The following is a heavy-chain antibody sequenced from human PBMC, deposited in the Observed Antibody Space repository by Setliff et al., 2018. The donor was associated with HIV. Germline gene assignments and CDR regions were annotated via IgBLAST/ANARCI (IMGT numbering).Heavy chain of an antibody. V-gene: IGHV4-30-4*01. CDR2: IYYSGST. D-gene: IGHD3-10*01. CDR3: ASLDGSESPYIYYYYMDV. Sequence: PSETLSLTCSVSGGSTTSGGYYWSWIRQHPGKGLEYIGYIYYSGSTYYNPSLKSRAAISVDTSKNQISLKLSSVTAADTAVYYCASLDGSESPYIYYYYMDVWGEGTAVTVSS. J-gene: IGHJ6*03. CDR1: GGSTTSGGYY.